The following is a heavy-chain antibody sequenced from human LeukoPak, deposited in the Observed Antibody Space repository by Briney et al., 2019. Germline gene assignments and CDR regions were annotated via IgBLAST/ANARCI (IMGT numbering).Heavy chain of an antibody. J-gene: IGHJ4*02. CDR1: GYTFTGYY. D-gene: IGHD6-19*01. V-gene: IGHV1-2*04. CDR3: ARDLTGSSGWYDY. CDR2: INPNSGGT. Sequence: ASVKVSCKASGYTFTGYYMHWVRQAPGQGLEWMGWINPNSGGTNYAQKFQGWVTMTRDTSISTAYMELSRLRSDDTAVYYCARDLTGSSGWYDYWGQGTLVIVSS.